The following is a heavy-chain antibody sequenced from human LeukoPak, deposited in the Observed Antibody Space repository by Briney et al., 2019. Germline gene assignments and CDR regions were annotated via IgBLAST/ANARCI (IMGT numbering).Heavy chain of an antibody. CDR3: ARGEGMGSLTRRAEYFQH. CDR2: ISAYNGNT. CDR1: GYTFTSYG. Sequence: ASVKVSCKSSGYTFTSYGISWVRQPPGQGLEWMGWISAYNGNTNYAQKLQGRVTMTTDTSTSTASMELRSLRSDDTAVYCCARGEGMGSLTRRAEYFQHWGQGTLVTVSS. V-gene: IGHV1-18*01. J-gene: IGHJ1*01. D-gene: IGHD1-14*01.